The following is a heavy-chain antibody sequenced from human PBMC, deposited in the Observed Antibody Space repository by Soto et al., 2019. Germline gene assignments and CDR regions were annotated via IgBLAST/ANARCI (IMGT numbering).Heavy chain of an antibody. CDR2: MNPNSGHT. D-gene: IGHD3-16*01. CDR1: GYTFTSYD. CDR3: ARTWGDLDY. V-gene: IGHV1-8*01. Sequence: QVQLVQSGAEVTKPGASVKVSCKASGYTFTSYDINWVRQATGQGLEWMGWMNPNSGHTGYAQKFQGRVTMTRDSSISTAYMELNTLRSEYTAVYYCARTWGDLDYWGQGTLVTVSS. J-gene: IGHJ4*02.